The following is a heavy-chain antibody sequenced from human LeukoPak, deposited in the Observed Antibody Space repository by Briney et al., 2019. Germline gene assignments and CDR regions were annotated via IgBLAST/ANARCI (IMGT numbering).Heavy chain of an antibody. CDR3: ARRARGAGYSGYDWVRPFDI. V-gene: IGHV4-34*01. CDR2: INHSGGT. CDR1: GGSFSGYY. Sequence: PSETLSLTCAVYGGSFSGYYWSWIRQPPGKGLEWIGEINHSGGTNYNPSLKSRVTISVDTSKNQFALKLSSVTAADTAVYYCARRARGAGYSGYDWVRPFDIWGQGTMVTVSS. D-gene: IGHD5-12*01. J-gene: IGHJ3*02.